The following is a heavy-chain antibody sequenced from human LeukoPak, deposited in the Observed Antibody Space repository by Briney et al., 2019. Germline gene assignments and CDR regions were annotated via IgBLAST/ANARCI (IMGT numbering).Heavy chain of an antibody. CDR3: ARYQKRGIAAAVDWFDP. D-gene: IGHD6-13*01. Sequence: SGGSLRLSCAASGFTFSSYAMSWVRQAPGKGLEWVSAISGRGGSTYYADSVEGRFTISRDNSKNTLYLQMNSLRAEDTAVYYCARYQKRGIAAAVDWFDPWGQGTLVTVSS. V-gene: IGHV3-23*01. CDR2: ISGRGGST. J-gene: IGHJ5*02. CDR1: GFTFSSYA.